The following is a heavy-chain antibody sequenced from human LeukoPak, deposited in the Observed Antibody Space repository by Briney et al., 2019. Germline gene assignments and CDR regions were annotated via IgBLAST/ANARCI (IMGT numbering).Heavy chain of an antibody. J-gene: IGHJ4*02. V-gene: IGHV4-39*07. CDR1: SGSIISSSYY. Sequence: SETLSLTCTVSSGSIISSSYYWSWIRQPPGKGLEWIGSIYRSGSTYYNPSLKSRVTISVDTSENQFSLKLSSVTAADTAVYYCARARRTGDFDYWGQGTLVTVSS. D-gene: IGHD7-27*01. CDR2: IYRSGST. CDR3: ARARRTGDFDY.